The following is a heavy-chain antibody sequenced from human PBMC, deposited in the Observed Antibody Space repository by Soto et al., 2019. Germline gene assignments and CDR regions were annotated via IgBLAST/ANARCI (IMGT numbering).Heavy chain of an antibody. CDR2: VYYGGST. CDR3: AGGDYYHSSGYYFYYYTMDV. Sequence: LSLTCTVSGGSISSSSCYWVWIRQPPGKGLEWIGNVYYGGSTYYNPSLKSRVTISVETSKSQFSLKLSSVTAADTAVYYCAGGDYYHSSGYYFYYYTMDVWGQGTTVTVS. J-gene: IGHJ6*02. CDR1: GGSISSSSCY. V-gene: IGHV4-39*01. D-gene: IGHD3-22*01.